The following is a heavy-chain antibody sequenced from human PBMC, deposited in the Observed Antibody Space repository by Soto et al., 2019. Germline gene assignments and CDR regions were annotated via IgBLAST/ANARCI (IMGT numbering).Heavy chain of an antibody. CDR3: ARGTGSGSFLIDY. CDR1: GFTFTSYA. V-gene: IGHV3-30-3*01. CDR2: ISSDGSTI. Sequence: QVLLVESGGGLVQPGTSLTLSCAASGFTFTSYAMHWVRQTPEKGLQWLTIISSDGSTIHYVDSVKGRFTISRDNSKNTVYRQMNSLKADDSAVYYCARGTGSGSFLIDYWGQGTLVTVSS. J-gene: IGHJ4*02. D-gene: IGHD3-10*01.